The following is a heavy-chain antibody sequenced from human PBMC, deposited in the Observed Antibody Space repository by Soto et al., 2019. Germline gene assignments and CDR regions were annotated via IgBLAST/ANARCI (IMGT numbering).Heavy chain of an antibody. J-gene: IGHJ6*02. D-gene: IGHD2-2*01. V-gene: IGHV4-34*01. CDR3: VRLQGYCITTGCDGHYAMDV. Sequence: PSQPLCLTCAVFCGTCRDYCWSRIRQHPGKGLEWIGLFNHSGSTNYNPSLKSRLTVSVDTSKNQFSLKVSSVTAADTAVYYCVRLQGYCITTGCDGHYAMDVWGQGTTVTVSS. CDR2: FNHSGST. CDR1: CGTCRDYC.